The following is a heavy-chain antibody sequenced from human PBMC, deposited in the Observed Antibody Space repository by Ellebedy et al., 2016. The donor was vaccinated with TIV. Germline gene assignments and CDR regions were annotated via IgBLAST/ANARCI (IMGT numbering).Heavy chain of an antibody. Sequence: PGGSLRLSCVVSGFTFSSYWMQWVRQAPGKGLEWVSAISPIGGSTFYAESVTGRFTISRDNSESTLYLQMNSLKAEDTAIYYCAKGSVETTYYFDPWGQGALVTVSS. CDR3: AKGSVETTYYFDP. J-gene: IGHJ5*02. CDR2: ISPIGGST. D-gene: IGHD2/OR15-2a*01. V-gene: IGHV3-23*01. CDR1: GFTFSSYW.